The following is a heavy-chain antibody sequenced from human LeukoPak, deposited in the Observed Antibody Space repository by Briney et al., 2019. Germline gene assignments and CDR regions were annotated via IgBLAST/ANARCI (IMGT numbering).Heavy chain of an antibody. CDR1: AYTFTAYF. CDR3: ARGYGDYYFDY. Sequence: ASVKVSCKASAYTFTAYFVHWVRQAPGQGLEWLGWMSPNSGDTNFAQKFQGRVTMTRDTSINTAYMELTRLTFDDTAVYYCARGYGDYYFDYWGQGTLVTVSS. V-gene: IGHV1-2*02. CDR2: MSPNSGDT. D-gene: IGHD4-17*01. J-gene: IGHJ4*02.